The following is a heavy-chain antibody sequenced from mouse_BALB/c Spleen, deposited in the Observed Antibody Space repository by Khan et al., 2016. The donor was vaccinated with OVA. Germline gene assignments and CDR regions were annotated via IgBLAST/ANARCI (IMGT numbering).Heavy chain of an antibody. Sequence: QIQLVQSGPALKKPGETVKISCKASGYTFTNYGMNWVKQAPGKGLKWMGWINTYTGEPTYADDFKGRFAFSLETSASTANLQINNLKSEDTATYFCERPPYFSYVMVYWGQGTSVTVSS. CDR2: INTYTGEP. CDR1: GYTFTNYG. CDR3: ERPPYFSYVMVY. J-gene: IGHJ4*01. D-gene: IGHD2-10*01. V-gene: IGHV9-3-1*01.